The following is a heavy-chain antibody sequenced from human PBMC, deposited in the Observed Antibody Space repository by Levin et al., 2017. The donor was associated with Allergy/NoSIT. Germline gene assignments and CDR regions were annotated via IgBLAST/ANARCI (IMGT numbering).Heavy chain of an antibody. V-gene: IGHV3-74*01. CDR3: AREPKLVRCSRTSCHSGMDV. CDR1: GFNLSTCW. Sequence: GGSLRLSCATSGFNLSTCWMHWVRQVPGKGLVWVSRMNPDGSRTDYADSVRGRFTISRDNARSTLYLQMNSLRAEDTALYYCAREPKLVRCSRTSCHSGMDVWGQGSTVTVSS. J-gene: IGHJ6*02. D-gene: IGHD2-2*01. CDR2: MNPDGSRT.